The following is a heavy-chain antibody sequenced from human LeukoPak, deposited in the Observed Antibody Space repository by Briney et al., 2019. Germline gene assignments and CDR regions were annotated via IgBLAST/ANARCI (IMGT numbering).Heavy chain of an antibody. J-gene: IGHJ3*02. V-gene: IGHV3-21*01. CDR2: ISSSSSYI. CDR3: ARDREGATLNDAFDI. Sequence: PGGSLRLSCAASGFTFSSYSMNWVRQAPGKGLEWVSSISSSSSYIYYADSVKGRFTISRDNAKNSLYLQMNSLRAEGTAVYYCARDREGATLNDAFDIWGQGTMVTVSS. CDR1: GFTFSSYS. D-gene: IGHD1-26*01.